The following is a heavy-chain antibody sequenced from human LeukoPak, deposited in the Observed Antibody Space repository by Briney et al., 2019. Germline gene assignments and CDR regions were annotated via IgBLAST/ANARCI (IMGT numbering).Heavy chain of an antibody. CDR1: GGSFSGYY. CDR3: ASSYTYYDYVWGSYRSYYFDY. D-gene: IGHD3-16*02. V-gene: IGHV4-34*01. CDR2: INHSGST. Sequence: PSETLSLTCAVYGGSFSGYYWSWIRQPPGKGLEWIGEINHSGSTNYNPSLKSRVTISVDTSKNQFSLKLSSVTAADTAVYYCASSYTYYDYVWGSYRSYYFDYWGQGTLVTVSS. J-gene: IGHJ4*02.